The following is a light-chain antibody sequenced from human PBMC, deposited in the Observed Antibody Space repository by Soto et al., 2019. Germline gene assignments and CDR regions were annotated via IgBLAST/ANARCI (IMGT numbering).Light chain of an antibody. CDR2: AAS. V-gene: IGKV1-12*01. J-gene: IGKJ1*01. CDR1: QGISSW. Sequence: DIQMTQSPSSVAASVGDRVTITCRASQGISSWLAWYQQKPGKAPKLLIYAASRLQSGGPSRYSGSGSGTDFTLTISSLQPEYFATYDFQQANSFPPTFGQGTQVEVK. CDR3: QQANSFPPT.